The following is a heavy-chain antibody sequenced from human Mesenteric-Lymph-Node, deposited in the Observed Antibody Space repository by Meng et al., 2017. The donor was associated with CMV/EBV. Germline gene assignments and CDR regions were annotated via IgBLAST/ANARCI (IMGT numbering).Heavy chain of an antibody. CDR3: ARDGTAAGTEDY. Sequence: GESLKISCAASGFTFSSYSMNWVRQAPGKGLEWVSSISSSSSYIYYADSVKGRFTISRDNAKNSLYLQMNSLRAEDTAVYYCARDGTAAGTEDYWGQGTLVTVSS. J-gene: IGHJ4*02. D-gene: IGHD6-13*01. CDR2: ISSSSSYI. V-gene: IGHV3-21*01. CDR1: GFTFSSYS.